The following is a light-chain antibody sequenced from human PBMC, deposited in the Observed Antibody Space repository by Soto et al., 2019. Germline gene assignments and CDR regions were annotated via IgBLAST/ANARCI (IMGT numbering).Light chain of an antibody. CDR1: QTVTNN. CDR2: GAS. J-gene: IGKJ5*01. V-gene: IGKV3-20*01. CDR3: QQYGRSIT. Sequence: VLTQSPGTLSVSPGGRATLSFRASQTVTNNLAWYQQKPGQAPRLLIYGASSRATGIPDRFSGSGSGTDFSLTINRLEPEDFAVYYCQQYGRSITFGQGTRLEIK.